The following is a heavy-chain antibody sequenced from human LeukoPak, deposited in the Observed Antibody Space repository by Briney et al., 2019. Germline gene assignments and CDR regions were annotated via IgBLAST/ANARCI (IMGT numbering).Heavy chain of an antibody. Sequence: GGSLRLSCAASGSPFSSYWMAWVRQAPGKGLEWVATITLDGSDSYYVDSVKGRFTVSRDNAKNSLYLQMNSLRAEDTAVFYCTTENWYVFENWGQGSLVTVSS. J-gene: IGHJ4*02. CDR3: TTENWYVFEN. CDR1: GSPFSSYW. D-gene: IGHD1-1*01. V-gene: IGHV3-7*04. CDR2: ITLDGSDS.